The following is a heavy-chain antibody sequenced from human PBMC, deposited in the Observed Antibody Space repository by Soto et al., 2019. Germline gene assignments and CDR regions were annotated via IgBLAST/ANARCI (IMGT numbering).Heavy chain of an antibody. CDR1: GGSISSYY. CDR2: IYYSGST. CDR3: ARHDVDPYCSSTSCYYYYMDV. V-gene: IGHV4-59*08. D-gene: IGHD2-2*01. Sequence: SETLSLTCTVSGGSISSYYWSWIRQPPGKGLEWIGYIYYSGSTNYNPSLKSRVTISVDTSKNQFSLKLSSVTAADTAVYYFARHDVDPYCSSTSCYYYYMDVWGKGTTVTVSS. J-gene: IGHJ6*03.